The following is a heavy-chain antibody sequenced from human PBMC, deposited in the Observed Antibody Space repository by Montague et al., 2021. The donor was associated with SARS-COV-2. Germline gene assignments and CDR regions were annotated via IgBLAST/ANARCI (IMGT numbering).Heavy chain of an antibody. Sequence: SLRLSCAASGSGFSDYEVNWLRQAPGKGLEWLAYVSSSTGTTYYADSVKGRFHISKDISQSSAFLQMNTLTVGDTALYYCATQSLDFVYGHKNFDIWGRGTMVVVSS. J-gene: IGHJ3*02. D-gene: IGHD5-24*01. CDR2: VSSSTGTT. CDR1: GSGFSDYE. V-gene: IGHV3-48*03. CDR3: ATQSLDFVYGHKNFDI.